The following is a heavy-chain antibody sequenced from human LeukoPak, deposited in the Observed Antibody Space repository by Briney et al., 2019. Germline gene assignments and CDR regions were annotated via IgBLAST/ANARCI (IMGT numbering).Heavy chain of an antibody. Sequence: SVKVSCKASGFTFTISAVQWVRQARGQRLEWIGWIVVGSGNTNYAQKFQERVTITRDMSTSTAYMELSSLRSEDTAVYYCAATNWNDQAFDYWGQGTLVTVSS. CDR1: GFTFTISA. CDR2: IVVGSGNT. CDR3: AATNWNDQAFDY. D-gene: IGHD1-1*01. V-gene: IGHV1-58*01. J-gene: IGHJ4*02.